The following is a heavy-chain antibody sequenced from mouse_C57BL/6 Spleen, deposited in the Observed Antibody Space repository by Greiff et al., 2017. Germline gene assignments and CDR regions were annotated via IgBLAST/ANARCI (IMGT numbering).Heavy chain of an antibody. J-gene: IGHJ2*01. Sequence: VQLQQSGPELVKPGASVKISCKASGYSFTGYYMNWVKQSPEKSLEWIGEINPSTGGTTYNQKFKAKATLTVDKSSSTAYMQLKSLTSEDSAVYYCARERGITTVVDYFDYWGQGTTLTVSS. CDR2: INPSTGGT. V-gene: IGHV1-42*01. D-gene: IGHD1-1*01. CDR1: GYSFTGYY. CDR3: ARERGITTVVDYFDY.